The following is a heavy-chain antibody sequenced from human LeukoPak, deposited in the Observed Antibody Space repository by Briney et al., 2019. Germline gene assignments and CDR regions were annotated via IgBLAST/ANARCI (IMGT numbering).Heavy chain of an antibody. CDR2: ISSSGNEV. CDR1: GFTFSSFA. Sequence: PGGSLRLSCAASGFTFSSFAMNWVRQAPGKGLVWIAYISSSGNEVHYDVSVKGRFTISRDNALNSVDLQMNSLRDEDTATYYCARGARFFGSGSYDYWGQGTLVTVSS. V-gene: IGHV3-21*05. CDR3: ARGARFFGSGSYDY. D-gene: IGHD3-10*01. J-gene: IGHJ4*02.